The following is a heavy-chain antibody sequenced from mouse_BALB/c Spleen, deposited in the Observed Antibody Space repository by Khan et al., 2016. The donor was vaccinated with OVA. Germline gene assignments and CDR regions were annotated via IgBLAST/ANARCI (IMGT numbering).Heavy chain of an antibody. Sequence: EVQLLETGPGLVKPSQSLSLTCTVTGYSITSDYAWNWIRQFPGNKLEWMGYISYSGSTNYNPSLKSRISIPRDTSKNQFFLQLNSVTTEDTATYYCARDGSRYNYAMDYWGQGTSVTVSS. D-gene: IGHD2-3*01. J-gene: IGHJ4*01. CDR1: GYSITSDYA. CDR3: ARDGSRYNYAMDY. V-gene: IGHV3-2*02. CDR2: ISYSGST.